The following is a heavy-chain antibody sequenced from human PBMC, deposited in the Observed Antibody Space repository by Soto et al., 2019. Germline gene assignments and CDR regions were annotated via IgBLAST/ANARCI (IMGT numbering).Heavy chain of an antibody. CDR1: GYIFNGYA. D-gene: IGHD3-3*01. J-gene: IGHJ6*02. V-gene: IGHV1-3*05. CDR3: ARAGTVFGLLGNYYGMDV. Sequence: QVPVVQSGAEEKKPGASVKVSCKASGYIFNGYAMHWVRQAPGQRLEWMAWINGGNGNTRYSQKFQGRVTISRDTSANTVHMELSSLRSEDTAVYYCARAGTVFGLLGNYYGMDVWGQGTTVTVSS. CDR2: INGGNGNT.